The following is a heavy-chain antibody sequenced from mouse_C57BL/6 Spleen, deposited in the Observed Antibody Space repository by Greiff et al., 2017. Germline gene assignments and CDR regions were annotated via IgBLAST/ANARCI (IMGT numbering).Heavy chain of an antibody. Sequence: DVKLVESGGGLVKPGGSLKLSCAASGFTFSDYGMHWVRQAPATGLEWVAYISSASSTIYYAETVKGRFTISRDNAKNTPFLQMTSRRSEDTAMYYCARTRSWAMDYWGQGTSVTVSS. CDR1: GFTFSDYG. CDR2: ISSASSTI. D-gene: IGHD1-1*01. CDR3: ARTRSWAMDY. V-gene: IGHV5-17*01. J-gene: IGHJ4*01.